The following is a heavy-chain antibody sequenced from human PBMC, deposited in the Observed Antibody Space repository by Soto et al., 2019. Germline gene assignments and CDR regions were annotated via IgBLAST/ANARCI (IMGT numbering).Heavy chain of an antibody. CDR3: ARDPDVDIVATPARNYYYYYGMDV. CDR2: INGDGSST. CDR1: GFTFSSYW. D-gene: IGHD5-12*01. J-gene: IGHJ6*02. V-gene: IGHV3-74*01. Sequence: PGGSLRLSCAASGFTFSSYWMHWVRQAPGKGLVWVSRINGDGSSTNYADSVKGRFIISRDNAKNTLYLQMNSLRAEDTAVYYCARDPDVDIVATPARNYYYYYGMDVWGQGTTVTVSS.